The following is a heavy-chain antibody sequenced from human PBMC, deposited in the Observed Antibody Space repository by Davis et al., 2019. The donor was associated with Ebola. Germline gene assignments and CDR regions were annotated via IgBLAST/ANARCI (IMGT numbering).Heavy chain of an antibody. Sequence: GESLKISCAASGFPFSSYGMHWVRQAPGRGLEWVAFIWYDGSREVYADSVKGRFTISRDTPKNMVFLQMNSLRDDDTAVYYCARALGGNAVNYGMDVWGQGTTVTVSS. V-gene: IGHV3-33*08. CDR1: GFPFSSYG. CDR2: IWYDGSRE. J-gene: IGHJ6*02. CDR3: ARALGGNAVNYGMDV. D-gene: IGHD4-23*01.